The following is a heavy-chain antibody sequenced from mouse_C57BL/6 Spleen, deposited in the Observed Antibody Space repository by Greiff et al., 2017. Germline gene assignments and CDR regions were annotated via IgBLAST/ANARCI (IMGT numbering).Heavy chain of an antibody. Sequence: QVQLQQPGAELVMPGASVKLSCKASGYTFTSYWMHWVKQRPGQGLEWIGEIDPSDSYTNYNQKFKGKSTLTVDKSSSTAYMQLSSLTSEDSAVYYCARGAIVTTREVFDYWGQGTTLTVSS. D-gene: IGHD2-12*01. V-gene: IGHV1-69*01. CDR3: ARGAIVTTREVFDY. J-gene: IGHJ2*01. CDR1: GYTFTSYW. CDR2: IDPSDSYT.